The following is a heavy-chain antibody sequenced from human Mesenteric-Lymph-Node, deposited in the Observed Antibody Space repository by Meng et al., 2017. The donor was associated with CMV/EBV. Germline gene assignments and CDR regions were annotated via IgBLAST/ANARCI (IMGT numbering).Heavy chain of an antibody. CDR1: GFTFSSYS. CDR2: ISSSSSYI. J-gene: IGHJ4*02. CDR3: ARDWGSGSYYLDY. D-gene: IGHD1-26*01. Sequence: GESLKISCAASGFTFSSYSMNWVRQAPGKGLEWVSSISSSSSYIYYADSVKGRFTISRDNAKNSLYLQMNSLRAEDTAVYYCARDWGSGSYYLDYWGQGTLVTVSS. V-gene: IGHV3-21*01.